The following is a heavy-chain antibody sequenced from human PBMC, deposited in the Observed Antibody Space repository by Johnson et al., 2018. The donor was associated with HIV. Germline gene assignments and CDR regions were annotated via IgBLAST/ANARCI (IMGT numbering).Heavy chain of an antibody. CDR2: ISYDGSSK. CDR3: AFPTGATTAFDI. D-gene: IGHD5-24*01. V-gene: IGHV3-30-3*01. CDR1: EFTFSNYA. Sequence: QVQLVESGGGVVQPGRSLKLSCAASEFTFSNYAMHWVRQAPGKGLEWVAVISYDGSSKYYADSVKGRFTISRDNAKKTLYLQMNSLRAEDTAVYYCAFPTGATTAFDIWGQGTMVTVSS. J-gene: IGHJ3*02.